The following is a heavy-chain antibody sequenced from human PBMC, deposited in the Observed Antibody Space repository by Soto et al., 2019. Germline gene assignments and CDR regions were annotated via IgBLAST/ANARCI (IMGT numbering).Heavy chain of an antibody. J-gene: IGHJ4*02. CDR3: ARENGGSSYD. CDR2: IRSSSTYT. Sequence: QVQLVESGGGLVKPGGSLSLSCAASGFTFSDYYMNWIRQAPGKGLELVSHIRSSSTYTDYTDSVKGRFTISRANAKNSLYLQMNSLRTEDTAVYYCARENGGSSYDWGQGTMVTVSS. D-gene: IGHD6-6*01. CDR1: GFTFSDYY. V-gene: IGHV3-11*05.